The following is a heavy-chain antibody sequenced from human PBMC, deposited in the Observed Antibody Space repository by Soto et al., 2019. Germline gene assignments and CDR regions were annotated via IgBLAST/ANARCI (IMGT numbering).Heavy chain of an antibody. J-gene: IGHJ4*02. V-gene: IGHV3-13*01. CDR2: ISTTGGT. D-gene: IGHD2-15*01. CDR3: ARGRIRSSCYDY. CDR1: GFTFSTDD. Sequence: EVQLVESGGGLVQPGGSLRLSCAASGFTFSTDDMHWVRQATGKGLEWVAAISTTGGTHYPDSVKGRFTISRDNAKNSLYLQMNSLRAGDTAVYYCARGRIRSSCYDYWGQGTLVTVSP.